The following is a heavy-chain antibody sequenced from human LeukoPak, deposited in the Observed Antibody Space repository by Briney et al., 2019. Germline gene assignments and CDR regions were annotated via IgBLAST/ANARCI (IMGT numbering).Heavy chain of an antibody. J-gene: IGHJ4*02. CDR3: AKDWYAGIAAAGNFDC. D-gene: IGHD6-13*01. Sequence: PGRSLRLSCAASGFTFSSYGMHWVRQAPGKGLEWVAVISYDGSNKYYADSVKGRFTISRDNSKNTLYLQMNSLRAEDTAVYYCAKDWYAGIAAAGNFDCWGQGTLVTVYS. CDR2: ISYDGSNK. V-gene: IGHV3-30*18. CDR1: GFTFSSYG.